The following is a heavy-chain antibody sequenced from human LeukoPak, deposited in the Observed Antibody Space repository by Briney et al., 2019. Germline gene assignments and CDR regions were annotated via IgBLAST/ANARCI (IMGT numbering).Heavy chain of an antibody. CDR2: IKEDGREK. D-gene: IGHD3-10*01. V-gene: IGHV3-7*01. CDR3: ARYGSGSPFDY. Sequence: GGSLRLSCAASGFTFSRYWMSWVRQAPGKGLEWVANIKEDGREKYYVDSVKGRFTISRDNAKNSLSLQMNSLRAEDTAVYYCARYGSGSPFDYRGQGILVTVSS. CDR1: GFTFSRYW. J-gene: IGHJ4*02.